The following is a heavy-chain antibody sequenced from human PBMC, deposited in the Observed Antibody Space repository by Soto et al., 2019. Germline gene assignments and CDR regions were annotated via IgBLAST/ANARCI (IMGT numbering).Heavy chain of an antibody. CDR3: ARALPASHFGQYYFYYYMDV. J-gene: IGHJ6*03. D-gene: IGHD3-3*01. CDR1: GASISSYY. CDR2: IYYTGST. V-gene: IGHV4-59*01. Sequence: SETLSLTCTVSGASISSYYWTWIRQPPGKGLQWIGYIYYTGSTNYNPSLKSRVTVSLDTSKNQFSLRLSSVTAADTAVYYCARALPASHFGQYYFYYYMDVWGKGTTVTVSS.